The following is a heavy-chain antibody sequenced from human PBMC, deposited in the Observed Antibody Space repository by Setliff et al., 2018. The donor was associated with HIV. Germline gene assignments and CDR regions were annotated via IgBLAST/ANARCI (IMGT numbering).Heavy chain of an antibody. CDR2: IYSGGST. CDR1: GFTVRTNY. J-gene: IGHJ6*03. Sequence: GGSLRLSCATSGFTVRTNYMSWVRQAPGKGLQWVSVIYSGGSTYYADSVKGRFTISRDNSKNTLYLQMNSLRAEDTAVYYCARVQYDSSGYYLGSSNYYYYHMDVWGKGTTVTVSS. CDR3: ARVQYDSSGYYLGSSNYYYYHMDV. V-gene: IGHV3-53*01. D-gene: IGHD3-22*01.